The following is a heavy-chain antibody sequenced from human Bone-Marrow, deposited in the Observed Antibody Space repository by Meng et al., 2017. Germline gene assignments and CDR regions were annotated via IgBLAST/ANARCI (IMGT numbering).Heavy chain of an antibody. J-gene: IGHJ5*02. D-gene: IGHD3-16*01. CDR1: GFTFSSYA. CDR3: ARGWDWFDP. V-gene: IGHV3-30*04. Sequence: GESLKISCAASGFTFSSYAMHWVRQAPGKGLEWVAVVSYDGRNKSYADSVKGRFTISRDNSKNTLYLQMNSLRAEDTAVYYCARGWDWFDPWGQGTLVTVSS. CDR2: VSYDGRNK.